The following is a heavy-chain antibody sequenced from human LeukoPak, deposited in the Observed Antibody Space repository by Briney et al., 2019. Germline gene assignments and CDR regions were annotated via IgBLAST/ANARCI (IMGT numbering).Heavy chain of an antibody. CDR1: GGSISSYY. V-gene: IGHV4-4*08. CDR2: IYHSGST. CDR3: ARDGDLGSGSYDY. D-gene: IGHD3-10*01. Sequence: SETLSLTCTVSGGSISSYYWSWIRQPPGKGLEWIGSIYHSGSTYSNPSLKSRVTISVDTSKNQFSLSLTSVTAADTAVYYCARDGDLGSGSYDYWGQGTLVTVSS. J-gene: IGHJ4*02.